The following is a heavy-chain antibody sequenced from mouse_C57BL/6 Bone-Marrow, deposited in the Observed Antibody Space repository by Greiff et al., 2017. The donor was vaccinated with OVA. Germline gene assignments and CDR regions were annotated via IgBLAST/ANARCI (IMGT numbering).Heavy chain of an antibody. D-gene: IGHD1-1*01. CDR3: ARSGLRSFAY. CDR1: GYTFTSYG. J-gene: IGHJ3*01. CDR2: IYPRSGNT. V-gene: IGHV1-81*01. Sequence: VKLVESGAELARPGASVKLSCKASGYTFTSYGISWVKQRTGQGLEWIGEIYPRSGNTYYNEKFQGKATLTADKSSSTAYMELRSLTSEDSAVDFCARSGLRSFAYWGQGTLVTVSA.